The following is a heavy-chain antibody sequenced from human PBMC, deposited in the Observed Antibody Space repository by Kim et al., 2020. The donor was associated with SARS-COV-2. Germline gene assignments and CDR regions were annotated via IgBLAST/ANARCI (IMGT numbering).Heavy chain of an antibody. V-gene: IGHV3-9*01. Sequence: GLAESVKGRITIARDNAKNSLYLQMNSLRAEDTALYYCAKVRWEQGAFDIWGQGTMVTVSS. J-gene: IGHJ3*02. CDR3: AKVRWEQGAFDI. D-gene: IGHD1-26*01.